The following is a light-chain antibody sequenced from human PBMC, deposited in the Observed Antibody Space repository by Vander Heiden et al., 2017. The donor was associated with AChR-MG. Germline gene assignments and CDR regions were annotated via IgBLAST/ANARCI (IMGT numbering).Light chain of an antibody. Sequence: DIQMTQPPFSLSASVGDRVTITCRASQSISSYLNWYQQKPGKAPKLLIYAASSLQSGVPSRFSGSGSGTDFTLTISSLQPEDFATYYCQQSYSTPLTFGGVTKVEIK. CDR1: QSISSY. CDR2: AAS. CDR3: QQSYSTPLT. V-gene: IGKV1-39*01. J-gene: IGKJ4*01.